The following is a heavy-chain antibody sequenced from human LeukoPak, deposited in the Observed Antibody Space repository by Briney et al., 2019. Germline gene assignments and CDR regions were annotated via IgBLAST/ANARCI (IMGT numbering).Heavy chain of an antibody. D-gene: IGHD6-19*01. J-gene: IGHJ4*02. V-gene: IGHV3-23*01. CDR1: EFTFSSYA. CDR3: AKVGGVAVADLDY. Sequence: GGSLRLSCAASEFTFSSYAMSWVRQAPGKGLEWVSAISGSGGSTYYADSVKGRFTISRDNSRNTLYLQMNSLRAEDTAVYYCAKVGGVAVADLDYWGQGTLVTVSS. CDR2: ISGSGGST.